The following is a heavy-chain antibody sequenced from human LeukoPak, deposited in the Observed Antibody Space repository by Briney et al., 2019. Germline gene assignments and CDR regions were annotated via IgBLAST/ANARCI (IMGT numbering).Heavy chain of an antibody. J-gene: IGHJ6*02. D-gene: IGHD5-18*01. Sequence: GASVKVSCKASGYTFTSNGISWVRQAPGQGLEWMGWISAYNGNTNYAQKPQGRVTMTTDTSTSTAYMDLRSLRSDDTAVYYCAREGSGYSYGPYYYYYYGMDVWGQGATVTVSS. CDR1: GYTFTSNG. CDR2: ISAYNGNT. V-gene: IGHV1-18*01. CDR3: AREGSGYSYGPYYYYYYGMDV.